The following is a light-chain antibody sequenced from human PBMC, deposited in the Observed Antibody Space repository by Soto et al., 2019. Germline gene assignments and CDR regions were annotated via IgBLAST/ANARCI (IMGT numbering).Light chain of an antibody. V-gene: IGLV2-14*01. CDR2: EVS. CDR1: SSDIGGYNY. Sequence: QSALTQPASVSGSPGQSITISCTGTSSDIGGYNYVSRYQQHPGEVPKLIIYEVSDRPAGVSHRFSGSKSGNTASLAISGLQAEDEADYYCSSYTSSSTLLFGGGTKLTVL. CDR3: SSYTSSSTLL. J-gene: IGLJ3*02.